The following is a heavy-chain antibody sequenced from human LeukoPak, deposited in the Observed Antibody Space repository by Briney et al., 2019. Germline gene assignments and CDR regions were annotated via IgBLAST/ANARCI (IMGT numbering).Heavy chain of an antibody. CDR3: AKDGYSYGDSTGYFDY. V-gene: IGHV3-23*01. CDR1: GFTFSSYA. Sequence: GGSLRLSCAASGFTFSSYAMSWVRQAPGKGLEWVSAISGRGGSTYYADSVKGRFTISRDNSKNTLYLPLNSLRAEDTAVYYCAKDGYSYGDSTGYFDYWGQGTLVTVSS. J-gene: IGHJ4*02. D-gene: IGHD5-18*01. CDR2: ISGRGGST.